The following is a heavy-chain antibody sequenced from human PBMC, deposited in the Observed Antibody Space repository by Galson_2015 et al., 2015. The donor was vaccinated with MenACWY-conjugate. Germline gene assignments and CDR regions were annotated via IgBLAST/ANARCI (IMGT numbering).Heavy chain of an antibody. CDR1: GYIFTDYW. D-gene: IGHD7-27*01. V-gene: IGHV5-51*01. J-gene: IGHJ4*02. CDR3: ASQRGGNWGKIF. Sequence: QSGAAVKKPGESLTISCPGSGYIFTDYWIGWVRQMPGKGLEWMGALFPSDSNTKVSPSFQGQVTISADRSINTAYLQWSSLKASDTAMYYCASQRGGNWGKIFWGQGTLVTISS. CDR2: LFPSDSNT.